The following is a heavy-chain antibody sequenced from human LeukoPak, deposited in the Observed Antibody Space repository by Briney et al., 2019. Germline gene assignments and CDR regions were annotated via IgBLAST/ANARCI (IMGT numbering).Heavy chain of an antibody. J-gene: IGHJ4*02. D-gene: IGHD6-19*01. Sequence: GGSLRLSCAASGFTFSTYSMCWVRQAPGKGLEWVTVISYDGSNKYYTDSVKGRFTISRDNSKNTVYLQMNSLRVEDTAVYYCARGRSGWYDRGVVYFDYWGQGTLVTVSS. CDR2: ISYDGSNK. CDR3: ARGRSGWYDRGVVYFDY. V-gene: IGHV3-30-3*01. CDR1: GFTFSTYS.